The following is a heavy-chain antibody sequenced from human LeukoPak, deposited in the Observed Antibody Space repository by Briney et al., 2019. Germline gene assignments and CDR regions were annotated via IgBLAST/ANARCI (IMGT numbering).Heavy chain of an antibody. J-gene: IGHJ4*02. CDR1: RYTFTSYD. D-gene: IGHD3-22*01. V-gene: IGHV1-8*01. CDR2: MNPNSGNT. CDR3: ARGDDSSGYYRY. Sequence: ASLKVSYKASRYTFTSYDIYWVRQATGQGLEWMGWMNPNSGNTGYAQKFQGRVTMTRNTSISTAYLGLSSLRSEDSAVYYCARGDDSSGYYRYWGQGTLVTVSS.